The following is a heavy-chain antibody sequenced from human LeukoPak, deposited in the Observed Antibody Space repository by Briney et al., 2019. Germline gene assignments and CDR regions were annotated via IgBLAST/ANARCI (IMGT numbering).Heavy chain of an antibody. CDR3: AKWGSGAFYDSSGGGLDY. V-gene: IGHV3-23*01. CDR1: GFTFSSYA. J-gene: IGHJ4*02. Sequence: GGSLRLSCAASGFTFSSYAMSWVRQAPGKGLEWVSAISGSGGSTYYADSVKGRFTISRDNSKNTLYLQMNSLRAEDTAVYYCAKWGSGAFYDSSGGGLDYWGQGTLVTVSS. D-gene: IGHD3-22*01. CDR2: ISGSGGST.